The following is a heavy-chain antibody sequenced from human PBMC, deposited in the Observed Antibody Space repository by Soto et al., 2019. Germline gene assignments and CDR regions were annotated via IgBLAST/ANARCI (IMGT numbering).Heavy chain of an antibody. V-gene: IGHV3-21*01. D-gene: IGHD1-1*01. Sequence: GGSLRLSCAASGFTFSHYTMNWVRQAPGKGLEWVSSISHSGTYIYYADSLKGRFTISRDNAKNSLYLHMNNLRAEDTAVYYCATLLVEMATTWFDCWGQGTLVTGSS. CDR2: ISHSGTYI. CDR3: ATLLVEMATTWFDC. J-gene: IGHJ4*02. CDR1: GFTFSHYT.